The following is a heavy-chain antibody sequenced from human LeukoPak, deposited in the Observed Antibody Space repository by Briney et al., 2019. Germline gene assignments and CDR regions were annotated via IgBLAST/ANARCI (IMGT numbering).Heavy chain of an antibody. CDR3: ARGRRKQWLVQTRAEYFQH. V-gene: IGHV4-34*01. CDR2: INHSGST. J-gene: IGHJ1*01. D-gene: IGHD6-19*01. CDR1: GGSFSGYY. Sequence: SETLSLTCAVYGGSFSGYYWSWIRQPPGKGLEWLGEINHSGSTNYNPSLKSRVTISVDTSKNQFSLKLSSVTAADTAVYYCARGRRKQWLVQTRAEYFQHWGQGTLVTVSS.